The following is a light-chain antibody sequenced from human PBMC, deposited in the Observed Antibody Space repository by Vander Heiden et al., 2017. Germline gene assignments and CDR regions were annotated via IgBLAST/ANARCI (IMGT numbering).Light chain of an antibody. CDR3: SSYTSSISVV. V-gene: IGLV2-14*01. CDR1: SSDVGGYNY. CDR2: EVS. Sequence: SALTHPAPVSGSPGQSITISCTGTSSDVGGYNYVSWYQQHPGKAPKLMIYEVSNRPSGVSNRFSGSKSGNTASLTISGLQAEDEADYYCSSYTSSISVVFGGGTKLTVL. J-gene: IGLJ2*01.